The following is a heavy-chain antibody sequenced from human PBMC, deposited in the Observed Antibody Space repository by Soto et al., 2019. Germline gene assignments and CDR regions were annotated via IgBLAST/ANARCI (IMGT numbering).Heavy chain of an antibody. CDR2: INSGGGSA. Sequence: QVQLVQSGAEVKKPGASVKLSCKASGYTFTNYYMHWVRQAPGQGLEWMGIINSGGGSATYAQKSLRQVPHTRATDPGAVYMELSRLRSDASAVYYWARRGHVVVVTAAFRTRGHGTPVTSSS. CDR1: GYTFTNYY. CDR3: ARRGHVVVVTAAFRT. J-gene: IGHJ4*01. D-gene: IGHD2-21*02. V-gene: IGHV1-46*03.